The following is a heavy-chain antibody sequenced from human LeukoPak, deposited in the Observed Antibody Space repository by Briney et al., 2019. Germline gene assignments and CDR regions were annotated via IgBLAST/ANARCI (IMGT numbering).Heavy chain of an antibody. J-gene: IGHJ4*02. D-gene: IGHD3-9*01. CDR1: GFTFSSYA. CDR2: ISSTGSYI. CDR3: AREMDDILTGYGLDY. V-gene: IGHV3-21*01. Sequence: GGSLRLSCAASGFTFSSYAMSWVRQAPGKGLEWVSSISSTGSYIFYADSVKGRFTISRDNAKNSLYLQMNSLRAEDTAVYYCAREMDDILTGYGLDYWGQGTLVTVSS.